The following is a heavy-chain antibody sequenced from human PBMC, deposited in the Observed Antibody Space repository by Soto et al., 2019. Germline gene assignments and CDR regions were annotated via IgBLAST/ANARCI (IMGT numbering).Heavy chain of an antibody. CDR1: GFTFSSYW. V-gene: IGHV3-7*01. D-gene: IGHD2-2*02. Sequence: GVSLRLSCAASGFTFSSYWMSWVRQAPGKGLEWVANIKQDGSEKYYVDSVKGRFTISRDNAKNSLYLQMNSLRAEDTAVYYCARDLEIVVVPAAINWFDPWGQGTLVTV. CDR2: IKQDGSEK. CDR3: ARDLEIVVVPAAINWFDP. J-gene: IGHJ5*02.